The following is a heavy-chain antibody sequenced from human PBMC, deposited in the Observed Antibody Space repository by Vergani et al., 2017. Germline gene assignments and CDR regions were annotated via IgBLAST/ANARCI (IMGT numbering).Heavy chain of an antibody. D-gene: IGHD5-18*01. CDR1: GGSISSSSYY. CDR2: IYYSGST. V-gene: IGHV4-39*01. J-gene: IGHJ4*02. CDR3: ATLGIQLWMHFDY. Sequence: QLQLQESGPGLVKPSETLSLTCTVSGGSISSSSYYWGWIRQPPGKGLEWIGSIYYSGSTYYNPSLKSRVTISVDTSKNQFSLKLSSVTAADTAVYYCATLGIQLWMHFDYWGQGTLVTLSS.